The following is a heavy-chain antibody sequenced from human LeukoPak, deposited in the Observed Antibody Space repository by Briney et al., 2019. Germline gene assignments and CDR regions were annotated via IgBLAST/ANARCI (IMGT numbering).Heavy chain of an antibody. J-gene: IGHJ4*02. CDR2: IGGGDT. D-gene: IGHD1-26*01. CDR3: AKDGQNFNAMWDYFDS. Sequence: GGSLRLSCTASGFDFSTYAMSWVRQAPGKGLEWASGIGGGDTHYADSVKGRFTISRDNSKNTVELQMSSLRAEDTAVYYCAKDGQNFNAMWDYFDSWGRGTLVTVSS. CDR1: GFDFSTYA. V-gene: IGHV3-23*01.